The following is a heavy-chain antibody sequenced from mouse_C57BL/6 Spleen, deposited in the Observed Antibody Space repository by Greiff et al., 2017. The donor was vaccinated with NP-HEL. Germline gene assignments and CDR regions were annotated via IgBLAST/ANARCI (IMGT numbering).Heavy chain of an antibody. CDR2: INPSTGGT. V-gene: IGHV1-42*01. D-gene: IGHD3-2*02. Sequence: EVQLQQSGPELVKPGASVKISCKASGYSFTGYYMNWVKQSPEKSLEWIGEINPSTGGTTYNQKFKAKATLTVDKSSSTAYIQLKSLTSEDSAVYYCARGAAQAMAYWGQGTLVTVSA. CDR3: ARGAAQAMAY. J-gene: IGHJ3*01. CDR1: GYSFTGYY.